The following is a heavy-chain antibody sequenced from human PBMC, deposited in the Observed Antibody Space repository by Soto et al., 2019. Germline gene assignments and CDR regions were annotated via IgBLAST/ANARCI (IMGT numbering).Heavy chain of an antibody. CDR3: AKTGELATRTYYYSGMDV. CDR1: GFTFSSYA. Sequence: GGSLRLSCAASGFTFSSYAMSWVRQAPGKGLEWVSAISGSGGSTYYADSVKGRFTISRDKSKNTLYLQMNSLIAEDTAVYYCAKTGELATRTYYYSGMDVWGQGTTGTVSS. V-gene: IGHV3-23*01. CDR2: ISGSGGST. D-gene: IGHD2-15*01. J-gene: IGHJ6*02.